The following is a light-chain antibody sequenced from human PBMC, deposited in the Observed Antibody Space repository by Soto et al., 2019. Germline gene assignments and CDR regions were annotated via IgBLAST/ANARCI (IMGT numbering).Light chain of an antibody. J-gene: IGLJ1*01. CDR3: ISYTSNSLYV. CDR1: SSDIGDYNY. CDR2: EVS. Sequence: QSALTQPASVSGSPGQSITISCTGASSDIGDYNYVSWYQQHPGKAPKLMIFEVSHRPSGVSTRFSGSKSDNTASLTISGLQAEDEADYYCISYTSNSLYVFGTGTKLTDL. V-gene: IGLV2-14*01.